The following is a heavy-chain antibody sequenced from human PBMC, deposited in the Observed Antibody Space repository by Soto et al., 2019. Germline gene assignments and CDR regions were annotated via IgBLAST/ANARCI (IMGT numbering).Heavy chain of an antibody. Sequence: QVQLVQSGAEVKKPGSSVKVSCKASGGTFSSYSINWVRQAPGQGLEWMGGIIPIFGTANYGQKFQGRVTLTADESTSTAHMELSSLRNEDTAVYYCARPFQSWPGGWYFDLWGRGTLVTVSS. D-gene: IGHD3-16*01. CDR1: GGTFSSYS. V-gene: IGHV1-69*01. CDR2: IIPIFGTA. CDR3: ARPFQSWPGGWYFDL. J-gene: IGHJ2*01.